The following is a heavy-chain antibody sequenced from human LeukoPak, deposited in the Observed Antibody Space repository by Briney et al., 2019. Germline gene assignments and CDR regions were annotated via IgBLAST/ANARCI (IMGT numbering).Heavy chain of an antibody. J-gene: IGHJ4*02. CDR1: GYTFTGYY. D-gene: IGHD6-13*01. V-gene: IGHV1-2*02. Sequence: ASVKVSCKASGYTFTGYYMHWVRQAPGQGLEWMGWINPNSGGTNYAQKFQGRVTMTRDTSISTAYMELSRLRSDGTAVYYCARESGSSWLRGDYFDYWGQGTLVTVSS. CDR3: ARESGSSWLRGDYFDY. CDR2: INPNSGGT.